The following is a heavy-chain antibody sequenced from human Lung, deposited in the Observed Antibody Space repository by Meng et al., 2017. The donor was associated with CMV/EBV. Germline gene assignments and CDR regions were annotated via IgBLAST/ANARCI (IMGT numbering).Heavy chain of an antibody. CDR3: ARDRDTAGDAFDI. CDR2: INWNGGST. D-gene: IGHD5-18*01. J-gene: IGHJ3*02. Sequence: GEXXKISCAASGFTFDDYGMSWVRQAPGKGLEWVSGINWNGGSTGYADSVKGRFTISRDNAKNSLYLQMNSLRAEDTALYYCARDRDTAGDAFDIWGQGTXVT. CDR1: GFTFDDYG. V-gene: IGHV3-20*04.